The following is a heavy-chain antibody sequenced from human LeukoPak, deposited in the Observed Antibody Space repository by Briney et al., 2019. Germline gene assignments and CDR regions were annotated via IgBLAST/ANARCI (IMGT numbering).Heavy chain of an antibody. Sequence: ASVKVSCKASGYTFTSYDINWVRQATGQGLEWMGWMNPNSGNTGYAQKFQGRVTITRNTSISTAYMELSSLRSEDTAVYYCARVRYYDSSGYYTGVDYFDYWGQGTLVTVSS. CDR1: GYTFTSYD. D-gene: IGHD3-22*01. CDR3: ARVRYYDSSGYYTGVDYFDY. J-gene: IGHJ4*02. V-gene: IGHV1-8*03. CDR2: MNPNSGNT.